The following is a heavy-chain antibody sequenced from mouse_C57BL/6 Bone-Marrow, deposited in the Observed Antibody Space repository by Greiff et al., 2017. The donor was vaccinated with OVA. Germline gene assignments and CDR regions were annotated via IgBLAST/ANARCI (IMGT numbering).Heavy chain of an antibody. CDR3: AIKGGNLDY. CDR2: INPSSGYT. J-gene: IGHJ2*01. Sequence: VQGVESGAELAKPGASVKLSCKASCYPFPRSWLHWVNQRPGQGLEWIGYINPSSGYTKYNQKFKDKATLTADKSSSTAYMQLSSLTYEDSAVYYCAIKGGNLDYWGQGTTLTVSS. D-gene: IGHD2-1*01. V-gene: IGHV1-7*01. CDR1: CYPFPRSW.